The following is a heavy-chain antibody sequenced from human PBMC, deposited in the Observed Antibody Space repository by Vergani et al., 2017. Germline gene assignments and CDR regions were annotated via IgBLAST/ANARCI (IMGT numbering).Heavy chain of an antibody. CDR2: LSASDRRT. Sequence: EVQLVESGGGLVDHGGSLRLSCAASGFTFIMHAMSWVRQAPGKGLEWVSTLSASDRRTHYADSVKGRFTISRDISKNTLFLHMNSLRPEDTAVYYCAKVGRSEVAGTFGAFDIWGQGTMVTVSS. V-gene: IGHV3-23*04. D-gene: IGHD6-19*01. J-gene: IGHJ3*02. CDR1: GFTFIMHA. CDR3: AKVGRSEVAGTFGAFDI.